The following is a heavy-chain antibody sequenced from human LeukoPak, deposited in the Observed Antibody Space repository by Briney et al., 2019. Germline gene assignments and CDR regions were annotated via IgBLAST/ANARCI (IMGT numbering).Heavy chain of an antibody. CDR1: DYSISSSNW. Sequence: PSETLSLTCAVSDYSISSSNWWGWIRQPPGKGLEWIGYMYYSGSTYYNPSLKSRVTMSVDTSKNQFPLKLSSVTAVDTAVYYCARQSGSYGVYWGQGTLVTVSS. J-gene: IGHJ4*02. CDR3: ARQSGSYGVY. V-gene: IGHV4-28*01. D-gene: IGHD1-26*01. CDR2: MYYSGST.